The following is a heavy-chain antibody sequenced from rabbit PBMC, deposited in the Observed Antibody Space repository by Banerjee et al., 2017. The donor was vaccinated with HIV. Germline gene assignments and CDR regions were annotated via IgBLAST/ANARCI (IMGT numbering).Heavy chain of an antibody. Sequence: QSLEESGGDLVKPGASLTLTCTASGFSFSSSYYMCWVRQAPGKGLEWIGCIYAVFGNTYYACWVNGRFTISSHNAQNTLYLQLNILTAADTATYFCARATSAWSDYFSVWGQGTLVTVS. CDR2: IYAVFGNT. D-gene: IGHD4-1*01. CDR3: ARATSAWSDYFSV. J-gene: IGHJ4*01. CDR1: GFSFSSSYY. V-gene: IGHV1S40*01.